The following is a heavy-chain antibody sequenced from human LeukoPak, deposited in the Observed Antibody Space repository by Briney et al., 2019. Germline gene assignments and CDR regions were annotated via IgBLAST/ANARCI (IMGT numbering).Heavy chain of an antibody. Sequence: ASVKVSCKASGYTFTSYGISWVRQAPGQGLEWMGWISAYNGNTNYAQKLQGRVTMTTDTSTSTAYMELRSLRSDDTAVYYCARDIVVVPAATFSSGWYSYYYGTDVWGQGTTVTVSS. CDR3: ARDIVVVPAATFSSGWYSYYYGTDV. CDR2: ISAYNGNT. V-gene: IGHV1-18*01. D-gene: IGHD2-2*01. CDR1: GYTFTSYG. J-gene: IGHJ6*02.